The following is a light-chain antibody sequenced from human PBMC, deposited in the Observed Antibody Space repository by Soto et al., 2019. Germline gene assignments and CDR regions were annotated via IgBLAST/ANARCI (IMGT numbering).Light chain of an antibody. Sequence: EIVLTQSPATLSLSPGERATLSCRASQSVSSYLAWYQQKPGQAPRLLIYDASNRATDIPARFSGSGSGTDFTLTISSLEPEDFEVYYCQQRSSWPLTFGGGTKMEIK. CDR3: QQRSSWPLT. CDR1: QSVSSY. V-gene: IGKV3-11*01. J-gene: IGKJ4*01. CDR2: DAS.